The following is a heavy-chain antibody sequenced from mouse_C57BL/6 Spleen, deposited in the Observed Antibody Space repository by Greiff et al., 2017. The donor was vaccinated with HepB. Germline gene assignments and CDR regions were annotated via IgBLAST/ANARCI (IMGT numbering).Heavy chain of an antibody. CDR2: IDPETGGT. J-gene: IGHJ2*01. Sequence: QVQLKESGAELVRPGASVTLSCKASGYTFTDYEMHWVKQTPVHGLEWIGAIDPETGGTAYNQKFKGKAILTADKSSSTAYMELRSLTSEDSAVYYCTRSSPPGDYWGQGTTLTVSS. CDR3: TRSSPPGDY. V-gene: IGHV1-15*01. CDR1: GYTFTDYE.